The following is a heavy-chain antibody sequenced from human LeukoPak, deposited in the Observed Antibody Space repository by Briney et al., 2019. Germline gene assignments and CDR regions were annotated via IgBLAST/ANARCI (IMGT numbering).Heavy chain of an antibody. CDR2: IYHSGST. D-gene: IGHD3-22*01. CDR1: GYSISSGYY. V-gene: IGHV4-38-2*02. Sequence: SETLSLTCTVSGYSISSGYYWGWIRQPPGKGLEWIGSIYHSGSTYYNPSLESRVTISVDTSKNQFSLKLSSVTAADTAVYYCARDTRAEYYYDSSGYDGNAFDIWGQGTMVTVSS. CDR3: ARDTRAEYYYDSSGYDGNAFDI. J-gene: IGHJ3*02.